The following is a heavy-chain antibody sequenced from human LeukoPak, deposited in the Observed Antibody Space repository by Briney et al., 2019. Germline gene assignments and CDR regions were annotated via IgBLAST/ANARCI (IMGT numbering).Heavy chain of an antibody. J-gene: IGHJ5*02. D-gene: IGHD3-22*01. CDR2: ISAYNGST. CDR1: GYTFTSYG. V-gene: IGHV1-18*01. CDR3: ARVHVGTYYYDSSGYWDWFDP. Sequence: ASVKVSCKASGYTFTSYGISWVRQAPGQGLEWMGWISAYNGSTSYAQKFQGRVTMTRDTSTSTVYMELSSLRSEDTAVYYCARVHVGTYYYDSSGYWDWFDPWGQGTLVTVSS.